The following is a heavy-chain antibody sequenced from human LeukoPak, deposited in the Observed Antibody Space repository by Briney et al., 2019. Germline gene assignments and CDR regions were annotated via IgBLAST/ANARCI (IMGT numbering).Heavy chain of an antibody. D-gene: IGHD3-10*01. Sequence: ASVKVSCKASGYTFTGYYMHWVRQAPGQGLEWMGWINDNSGGTNYAQKFQGRVTMTRDTSISTDYMELSRLRSDDTAVYYCARYENYYGSGSYSDAFDIWGQGTMVTVSS. V-gene: IGHV1-2*02. J-gene: IGHJ3*02. CDR1: GYTFTGYY. CDR2: INDNSGGT. CDR3: ARYENYYGSGSYSDAFDI.